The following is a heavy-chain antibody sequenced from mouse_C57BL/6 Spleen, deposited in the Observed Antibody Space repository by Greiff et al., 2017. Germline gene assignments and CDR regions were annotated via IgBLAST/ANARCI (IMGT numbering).Heavy chain of an antibody. D-gene: IGHD1-1*01. V-gene: IGHV5-17*01. CDR1: GFTFSDYG. Sequence: EVMLVESGGGLVKPGGSLKLSCAASGFTFSDYGMHWVRQAPEKGLERVAYISSGSSTIYYADTVTGRFTISRDNAKNTLFLQMTSLRSEDTAMYYCARHYGSSYVGWYFDVWGTGTTVTVSS. J-gene: IGHJ1*03. CDR2: ISSGSSTI. CDR3: ARHYGSSYVGWYFDV.